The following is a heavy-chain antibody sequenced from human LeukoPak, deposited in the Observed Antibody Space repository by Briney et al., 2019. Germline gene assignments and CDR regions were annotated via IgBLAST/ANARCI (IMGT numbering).Heavy chain of an antibody. CDR1: GYTFTSYY. Sequence: GASVKVSCKASGYTFTSYYMHWVRQAPGQGLEWMGIINPSGGSTSYAQKFHGRVTMTRDTSTSTVYMELSSLRSEDTAVYYCARNPPYYDFWSGYPDQNWFDPWGQGTLVTVSS. D-gene: IGHD3-3*01. J-gene: IGHJ5*02. CDR2: INPSGGST. CDR3: ARNPPYYDFWSGYPDQNWFDP. V-gene: IGHV1-46*01.